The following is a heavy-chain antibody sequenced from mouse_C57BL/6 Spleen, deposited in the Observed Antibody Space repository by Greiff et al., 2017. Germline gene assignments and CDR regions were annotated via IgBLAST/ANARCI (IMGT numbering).Heavy chain of an antibody. CDR3: ARRGYSNLFDY. Sequence: QVQLQQPGAELVKPGASVKLSCKASGYTFTSYWMQWVKQRPGQGLEWIGEIDPSDSYTNYNQKFKGKATLTVDTSSSTAYMQLSSLTSEDSAVYYCARRGYSNLFDYWGQGTTLTVSS. CDR2: IDPSDSYT. CDR1: GYTFTSYW. J-gene: IGHJ2*01. V-gene: IGHV1-50*01. D-gene: IGHD2-5*01.